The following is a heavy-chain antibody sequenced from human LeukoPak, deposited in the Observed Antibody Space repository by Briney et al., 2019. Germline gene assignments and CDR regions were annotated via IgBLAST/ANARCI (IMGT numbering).Heavy chain of an antibody. CDR3: ARWWYYDVLAGYRPDAFDM. CDR1: GGSISSSSYY. J-gene: IGHJ3*02. Sequence: SDPLSLTCTVSGGSISSSSYYWGWIRQPPGKGLEWLGSIYYSGSSYYRPARKSRVTISVDISKNQFSLKLNSVTAADTAVYYCARWWYYDVLAGYRPDAFDMWGQGTMVSVSS. D-gene: IGHD3-9*01. V-gene: IGHV4-39*01. CDR2: IYYSGSS.